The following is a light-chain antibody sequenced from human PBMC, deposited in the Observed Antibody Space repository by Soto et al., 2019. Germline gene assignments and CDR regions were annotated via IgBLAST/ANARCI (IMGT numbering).Light chain of an antibody. CDR1: QSVLYSSNNKNY. V-gene: IGKV4-1*01. J-gene: IGKJ4*01. CDR3: QQHYSSFT. CDR2: WAS. Sequence: DIVMTQSPDSLAVSLGERATINCKSSQSVLYSSNNKNYLAWYQQKPGQPPKLLFYWASTRESGVPDRFSGSGSWTDFTLTISSLQAEDVAVYYCQQHYSSFTFGGGTKVEIK.